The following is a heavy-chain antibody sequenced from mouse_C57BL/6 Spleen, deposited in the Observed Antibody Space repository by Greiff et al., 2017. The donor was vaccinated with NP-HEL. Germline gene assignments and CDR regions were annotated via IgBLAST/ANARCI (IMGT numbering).Heavy chain of an antibody. V-gene: IGHV1-50*01. CDR2: IDPSDSYT. J-gene: IGHJ2*01. CDR1: GYTFTSYW. CDR3: AREGPDYFDY. Sequence: VQLQQPGAELVKPGASVKLSCKASGYTFTSYWMQWVKQRPGQGLEWIGEIDPSDSYTNYNQKFKGKATLTVDTSSSTAYMQLSSLTSEDSAVYYCAREGPDYFDYWGQGTTLTVSS.